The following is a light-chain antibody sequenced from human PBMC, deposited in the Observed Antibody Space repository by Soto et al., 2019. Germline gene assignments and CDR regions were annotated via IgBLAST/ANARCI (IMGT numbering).Light chain of an antibody. CDR3: QQSYSVPRT. CDR2: AAS. Sequence: DIQMTQSPSSLSASVGDRVTITCRASQSIDTYLNWYQRKPGKAPNVLIYAASTLQSGVPTRFSGSGSGTDFTLTISSLQPEDFATYYCQQSYSVPRTFCLGTKVEIK. V-gene: IGKV1-39*01. CDR1: QSIDTY. J-gene: IGKJ1*01.